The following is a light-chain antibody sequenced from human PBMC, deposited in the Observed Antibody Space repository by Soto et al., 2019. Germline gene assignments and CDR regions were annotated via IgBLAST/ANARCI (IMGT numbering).Light chain of an antibody. CDR2: GAS. CDR1: QSIGSS. Sequence: DIHMTQSPSTLSASVGDRVTITCRASQSIGSSLAWYQQKPGKAPKLLIYGASSLESAAPSRFSGSGSGTEFSLTISSLQPDDFGTYYCQQSFSTPYTFGQGTELEI. J-gene: IGKJ2*01. CDR3: QQSFSTPYT. V-gene: IGKV1-5*03.